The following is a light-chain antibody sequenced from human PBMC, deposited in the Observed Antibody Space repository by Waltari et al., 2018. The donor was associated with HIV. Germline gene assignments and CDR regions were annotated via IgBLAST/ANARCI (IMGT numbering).Light chain of an antibody. CDR2: WAS. CDR1: HGVLSWPQNKNF. V-gene: IGKV4-1*01. CDR3: QQYHSIPWT. Sequence: DIILTQSPASLAVSLGDRATIHCKSGHGVLSWPQNKNFLAWYQPKPGQPPKLLIYWASTRESGVPARFSGSGSGTDFSPTISSLQAEDVAVYYCQQYHSIPWTFGQGTKVEIK. J-gene: IGKJ1*01.